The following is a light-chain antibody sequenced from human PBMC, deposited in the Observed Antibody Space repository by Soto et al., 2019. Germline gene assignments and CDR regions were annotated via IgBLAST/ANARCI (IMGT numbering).Light chain of an antibody. CDR1: QSVSSY. Sequence: EIVLTQSPATLSLSPGERATLSCRASQSVSSYLAWYQQRPGQAPRLLIYRASTRATGIPARFSGSGSGTEFTLTISSLQSEDFTVYSCLQYHNLWAFGQGTKGDIK. J-gene: IGKJ1*01. V-gene: IGKV3-15*01. CDR2: RAS. CDR3: LQYHNLWA.